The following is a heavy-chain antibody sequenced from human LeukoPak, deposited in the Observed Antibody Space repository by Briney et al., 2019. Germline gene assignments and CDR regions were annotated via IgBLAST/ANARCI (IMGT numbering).Heavy chain of an antibody. CDR1: RYTVTRYY. CDR2: ITPSGSGT. Sequence: ASEKVSCKPSRYTVTRYYMHWVRQSPGQGREWMGWITPSGSGTNYAQKAQGRVTMTRDTSISTDYMELSRMRSDDTAVYYCASQLPEYSSGWSYVANWGQGTLVTVSS. D-gene: IGHD6-19*01. J-gene: IGHJ4*02. V-gene: IGHV1-2*02. CDR3: ASQLPEYSSGWSYVAN.